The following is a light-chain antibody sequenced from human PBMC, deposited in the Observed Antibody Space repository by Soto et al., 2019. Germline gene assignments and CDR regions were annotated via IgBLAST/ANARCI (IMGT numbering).Light chain of an antibody. J-gene: IGLJ3*02. V-gene: IGLV2-14*01. CDR1: SSDVGGYNY. Sequence: QSALTQPASVSGSPGQAITISCSGTSSDVGGYNYVSWYQHHPRKAPQLMIYEVSNRPSGVSNRFSGSKSGTTASLTSSGLQAEDEADYYCSSYISSSTLHGVFGGGTKVTVL. CDR2: EVS. CDR3: SSYISSSTLHGV.